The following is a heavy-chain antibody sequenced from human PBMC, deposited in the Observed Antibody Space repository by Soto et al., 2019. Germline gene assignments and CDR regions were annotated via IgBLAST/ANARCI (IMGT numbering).Heavy chain of an antibody. CDR1: GYTFTSYG. D-gene: IGHD6-13*01. J-gene: IGHJ5*02. CDR2: INAANGDT. Sequence: GASVKVSCKASGYTFTSYGIHWVRQAPGQRLEWMGWINAANGDTKYSPKFQGRVTMTTDTSTSTAYMELRSLRSDDTAVYYCARGTDSSSWRGARWFDPWGQGTLVTVSS. CDR3: ARGTDSSSWRGARWFDP. V-gene: IGHV1-3*01.